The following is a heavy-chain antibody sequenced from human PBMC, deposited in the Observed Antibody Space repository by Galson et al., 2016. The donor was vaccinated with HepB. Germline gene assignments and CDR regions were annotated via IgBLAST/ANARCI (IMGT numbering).Heavy chain of an antibody. CDR3: ARGGPGYCSGGSCYYAYYYYGMDV. Sequence: SETLSLTCTVSGGSVSNNIYYWNWIRQPPGKGLEWIGYIYYTGTTNYNPSLKSRVTISVDTSKNQFSLKLSSVTAADTAVYYCARGGPGYCSGGSCYYAYYYYGMDVWGQGTTVTVSS. J-gene: IGHJ6*02. V-gene: IGHV4-61*01. CDR1: GGSVSNNIYY. D-gene: IGHD2-15*01. CDR2: IYYTGTT.